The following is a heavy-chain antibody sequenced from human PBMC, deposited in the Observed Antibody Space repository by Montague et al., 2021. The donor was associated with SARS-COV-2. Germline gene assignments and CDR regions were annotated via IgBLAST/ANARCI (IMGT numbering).Heavy chain of an antibody. CDR3: ARWRWQQSEFDY. CDR2: ISGSGADI. Sequence: SRRLSCAASGFPFSSYTMNWVRQAPGKGLEWVASISGSGADIYYAPSLKGRFTISRDNARNSLFLQMSSLRADDTALYYCARWRWQQSEFDYWGQGTLVTVSS. D-gene: IGHD5-24*01. J-gene: IGHJ4*02. CDR1: GFPFSSYT. V-gene: IGHV3-21*06.